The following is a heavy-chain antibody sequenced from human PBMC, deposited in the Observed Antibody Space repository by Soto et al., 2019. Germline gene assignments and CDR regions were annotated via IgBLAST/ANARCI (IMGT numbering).Heavy chain of an antibody. D-gene: IGHD1-1*01. V-gene: IGHV1-69*01. J-gene: IGHJ4*02. Sequence: QVQLVQSGAEVKEPGSSVKVSCKASGGGNLRDYRTTWVRRAPGQGLEWMGGIIPKLGSANYAQKFQGRVTITADESTNSVYMERRSLRSDDTAVYYCARGGEVYKCGAVYWGQGTPVTVSS. CDR3: ARGGEVYKCGAVY. CDR1: GGGNLRDYR. CDR2: IIPKLGSA.